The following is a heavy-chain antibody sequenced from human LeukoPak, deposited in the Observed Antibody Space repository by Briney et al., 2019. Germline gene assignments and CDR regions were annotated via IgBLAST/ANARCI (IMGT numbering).Heavy chain of an antibody. V-gene: IGHV3-23*01. CDR2: ISSSGITT. Sequence: PGGSLRLSCAASGFAFSSYSLNWVRQAPGKGLEWVSSISSSGITTYYADSVKGRFTISRDNSKNTLYLQMNSLRAEDTALYYCAKGMADFWSGYYIDYWGQGTLVTVSS. J-gene: IGHJ4*02. CDR1: GFAFSSYS. CDR3: AKGMADFWSGYYIDY. D-gene: IGHD3-3*01.